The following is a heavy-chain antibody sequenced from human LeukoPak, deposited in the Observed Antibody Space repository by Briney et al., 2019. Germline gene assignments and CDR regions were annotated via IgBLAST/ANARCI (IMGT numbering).Heavy chain of an antibody. CDR1: GYSFTSYW. D-gene: IGHD6-19*01. J-gene: IGHJ3*02. CDR2: IYPGDSDT. V-gene: IGHV5-51*01. CDR3: ASFRWQWLVRDDAFDI. Sequence: GESLKISCKGSGYSFTSYWIGWVRQMPGKGLEWMGIIYPGDSDTRYSPSFQGQVTISADKSISTAYLQWSSLKASDTAMYYCASFRWQWLVRDDAFDIWGQGTMVTVSS.